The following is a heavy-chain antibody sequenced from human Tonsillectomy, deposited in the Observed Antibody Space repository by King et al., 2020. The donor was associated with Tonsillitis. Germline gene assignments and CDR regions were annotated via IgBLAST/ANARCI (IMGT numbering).Heavy chain of an antibody. V-gene: IGHV1-69*09. CDR1: GGTFSSYA. J-gene: IGHJ4*02. D-gene: IGHD3-3*01. CDR2: IIPILGIA. CDR3: ARTSITLSDFWSGQYYFDY. Sequence: QLVQSGAEVKKPGSSVKVSCKASGGTFSSYAISWVRQAPGQGLEWMGRIIPILGIANYAQKFQGRVTITADQSTSTAYMELSSLRSEDTAVYYCARTSITLSDFWSGQYYFDYWGQGTLVTVSS.